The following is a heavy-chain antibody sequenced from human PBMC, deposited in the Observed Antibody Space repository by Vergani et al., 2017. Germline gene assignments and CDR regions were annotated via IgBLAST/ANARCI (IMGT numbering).Heavy chain of an antibody. V-gene: IGHV4-59*01. J-gene: IGHJ6*02. CDR3: ARDPGYCSSTSCYWAPYYYYGMDV. CDR1: GGSISSYY. D-gene: IGHD2-2*01. CDR2: IYYSGST. Sequence: QVQLQESGPGLVKPSETLSLTCTVSGGSISSYYWSWIRQPPGKGLEWIGYIYYSGSTNYNPSLKSRFTISVDTSKNQFSLKLSSVTAADTAVYYCARDPGYCSSTSCYWAPYYYYGMDVWGQGTTVTVSS.